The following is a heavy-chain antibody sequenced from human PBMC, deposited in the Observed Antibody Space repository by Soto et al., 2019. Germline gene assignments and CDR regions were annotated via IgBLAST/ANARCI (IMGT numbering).Heavy chain of an antibody. CDR1: GFTFHKYW. CDR3: ARDAGRDFSSSFDF. D-gene: IGHD6-6*01. J-gene: IGHJ4*02. V-gene: IGHV3-7*01. CDR2: IKQDGSAQ. Sequence: EVELVESGGGLVRPGGSLRLSCAATGFTFHKYWMTWVRQAPGRGLEWVANIKQDGSAQYYVDSVKGRFTISRDDAKNSLYLQMNSLRPEDTAVYYCARDAGRDFSSSFDFWGQGTLVTVSS.